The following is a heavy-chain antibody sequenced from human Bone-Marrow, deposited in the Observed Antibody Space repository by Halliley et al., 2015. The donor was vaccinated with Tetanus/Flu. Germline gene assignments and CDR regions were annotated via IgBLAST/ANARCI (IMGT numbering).Heavy chain of an antibody. J-gene: IGHJ6*02. CDR1: GGSLSGYH. D-gene: IGHD2-2*01. Sequence: TLSLTCSVSGGSLSGYHWSWVRQPPGKGLEWIAHIFLNGGTNYNPTLKSRLTMSVDTSKNQLSLRLSSVTAADTAVYFCARDLAAGAINYYHDDTDVWGQGTTVTVSS. CDR3: ARDLAAGAINYYHDDTDV. CDR2: IFLNGGT. V-gene: IGHV4-59*01.